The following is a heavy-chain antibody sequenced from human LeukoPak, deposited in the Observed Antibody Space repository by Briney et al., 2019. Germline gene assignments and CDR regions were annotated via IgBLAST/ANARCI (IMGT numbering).Heavy chain of an antibody. V-gene: IGHV1-2*02. CDR2: INPNSGGT. J-gene: IGHJ5*01. Sequence: ASVKVSCKASGYTFTGYYMHWVRQAPGQGLEWMGWINPNSGGTNYAQKFQGRVTMTRDTSISTAYMELSRLRSDDTAVYYCARPSPPCCSGGSKNWFDSWGQGTLVTVSS. CDR1: GYTFTGYY. D-gene: IGHD2-15*01. CDR3: ARPSPPCCSGGSKNWFDS.